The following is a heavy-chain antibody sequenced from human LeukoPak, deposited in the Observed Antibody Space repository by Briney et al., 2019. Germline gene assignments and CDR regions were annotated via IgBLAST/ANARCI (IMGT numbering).Heavy chain of an antibody. CDR1: GFVFSDYG. Sequence: GGSLSLSCAASGFVFSDYGMHWVRQAPGKGLEWVAFVRYDGSNEYYADSVKGRFTISRDNSKNTLYLQMSSLRVEDTAVYSCAKESGDGYHSEGPKYSGLGTLVTVSS. CDR3: AKESGDGYHSEGPKY. CDR2: VRYDGSNE. V-gene: IGHV3-30*02. J-gene: IGHJ4*02. D-gene: IGHD5-24*01.